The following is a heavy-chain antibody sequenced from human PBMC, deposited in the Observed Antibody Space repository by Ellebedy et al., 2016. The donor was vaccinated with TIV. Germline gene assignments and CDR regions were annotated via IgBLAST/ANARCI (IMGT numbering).Heavy chain of an antibody. Sequence: GESLKISXAASGFTFTSSAMSWVRQAPGKGLEWVSGISGTAANTYYADSVKGRFIISRDFSKNTLYLQMNSLRADDTARYYCVKDLGFTVTGSWDHWGQGTVVTVSS. D-gene: IGHD3-9*01. J-gene: IGHJ4*02. CDR3: VKDLGFTVTGSWDH. CDR1: GFTFTSSA. CDR2: ISGTAANT. V-gene: IGHV3-23*01.